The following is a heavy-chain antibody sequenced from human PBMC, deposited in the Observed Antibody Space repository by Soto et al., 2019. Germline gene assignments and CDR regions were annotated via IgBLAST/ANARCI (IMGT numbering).Heavy chain of an antibody. CDR3: ARDRMGRDSSSSRDYYYYYGMDV. CDR2: INPNSGGT. J-gene: IGHJ6*02. D-gene: IGHD6-6*01. Sequence: ASVKVSCKASGYTFTGYHMHWVRQAPGQGLEWMGWINPNSGGTNYAQKFQGRVTMTRDTSISTAYMELSRLRSDDTAVYYCARDRMGRDSSSSRDYYYYYGMDVWGQGTTVTVSS. CDR1: GYTFTGYH. V-gene: IGHV1-2*02.